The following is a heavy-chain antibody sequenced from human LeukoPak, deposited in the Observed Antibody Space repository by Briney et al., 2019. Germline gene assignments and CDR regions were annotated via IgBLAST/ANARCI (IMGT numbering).Heavy chain of an antibody. CDR1: GYTFTSYG. V-gene: IGHV1-69*13. J-gene: IGHJ4*02. Sequence: SVKVSCKASGYTFTSYGISWVRQAPGQGLEWMGGIIPIFGTANYAQKFQGRVTITADESTSTAYMELSSLRSEDTAVYYCARDPGIAVAGFDYWGQGTLVTVSS. D-gene: IGHD6-19*01. CDR3: ARDPGIAVAGFDY. CDR2: IIPIFGTA.